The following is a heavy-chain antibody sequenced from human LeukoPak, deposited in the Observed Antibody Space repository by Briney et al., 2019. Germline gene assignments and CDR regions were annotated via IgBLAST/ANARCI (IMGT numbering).Heavy chain of an antibody. V-gene: IGHV1-69*01. CDR2: IIPIFGTA. CDR1: GGTFSSYA. D-gene: IGHD6-19*01. Sequence: ASVKVSCKASGGTFSSYAISWVRQAPGQGLEWMGGIIPIFGTANYAQKFQGRVTITADESTSTAYMELSSLRSEDTAVYYCAKSSSGWTSFDYWGQGTLVTVSS. J-gene: IGHJ4*02. CDR3: AKSSSGWTSFDY.